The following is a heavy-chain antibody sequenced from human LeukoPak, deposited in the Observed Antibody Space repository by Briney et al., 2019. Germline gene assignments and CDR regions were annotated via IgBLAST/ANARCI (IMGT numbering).Heavy chain of an antibody. CDR2: ISGGGVTT. CDR1: GFTFSNNA. Sequence: GGSLRLSCVASGFTFSNNAMSWVRQAPGKGLEWVSTISGGGVTTYYGDSAKDRFAISRDNSKNTLYLQMNSLTADDTAVYYCPRQSYASGWNPFDYWGQGILVTVSS. J-gene: IGHJ4*02. CDR3: PRQSYASGWNPFDY. V-gene: IGHV3-23*01. D-gene: IGHD6-19*01.